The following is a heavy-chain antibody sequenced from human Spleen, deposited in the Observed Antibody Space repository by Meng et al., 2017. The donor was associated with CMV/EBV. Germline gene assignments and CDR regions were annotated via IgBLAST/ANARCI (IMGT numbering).Heavy chain of an antibody. Sequence: GESLKISCAASGFIFSRYSMNWVRQAPGKGLEWVSSISSGSGFIYLADSLKGRFIVSRDNAMNSLYLQMNSLRAEETAVYYCARVGITIFGVDITYYFDYWGQGTLVTVSS. V-gene: IGHV3-21*01. CDR1: GFIFSRYS. CDR2: ISSGSGFI. J-gene: IGHJ4*02. D-gene: IGHD3-3*01. CDR3: ARVGITIFGVDITYYFDY.